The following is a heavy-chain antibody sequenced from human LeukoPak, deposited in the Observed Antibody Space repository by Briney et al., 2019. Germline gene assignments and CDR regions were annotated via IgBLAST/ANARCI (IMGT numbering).Heavy chain of an antibody. CDR1: GFTFSSYA. CDR3: AGMRRLAARLWSWFDS. CDR2: IKQDGSEK. J-gene: IGHJ5*01. V-gene: IGHV3-7*01. Sequence: GGSLRLSCAASGFTFSSYAMHWVRQAPGKGLEWVANIKQDGSEKYYVDSVKGRFTISRDNAKNSLYLQMNSLRAEDTAVYYCAGMRRLAARLWSWFDSWGQGTLVTVSS. D-gene: IGHD6-6*01.